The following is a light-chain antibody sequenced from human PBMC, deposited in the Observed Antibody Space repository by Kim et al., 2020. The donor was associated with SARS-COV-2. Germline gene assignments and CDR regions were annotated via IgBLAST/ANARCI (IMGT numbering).Light chain of an antibody. CDR3: EAWDDSLV. V-gene: IGLV1-44*01. CDR2: SNN. Sequence: GTPGQRVTISCSGSSSTIGSNTVNWYQQLPGTAPKLLIYSNNQRPSGVPDRFSGSKSGTSASLAISGLQSEDEADYYCEAWDDSLVFGGGTQLTVL. CDR1: SSTIGSNT. J-gene: IGLJ2*01.